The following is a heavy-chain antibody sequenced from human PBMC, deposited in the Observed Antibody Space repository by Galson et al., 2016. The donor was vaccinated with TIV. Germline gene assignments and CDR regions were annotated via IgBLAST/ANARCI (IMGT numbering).Heavy chain of an antibody. CDR2: IYYSGTT. CDR3: ARTSVVVSGTPFFDY. CDR1: GGSISSDTLY. J-gene: IGHJ4*02. D-gene: IGHD6-19*01. Sequence: SETLSLTCTISGGSISSDTLYWGWIRQPPGKQLEWVGTIYYSGTTYYNPSLKNRITMSADTSKNQFSLKLSSVTAVDTAVYYCARTSVVVSGTPFFDYWGRGTLVTVSS. V-gene: IGHV4-39*07.